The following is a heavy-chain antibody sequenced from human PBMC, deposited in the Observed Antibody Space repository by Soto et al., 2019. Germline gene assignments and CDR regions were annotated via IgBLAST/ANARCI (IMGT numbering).Heavy chain of an antibody. D-gene: IGHD5-18*01. CDR1: GFTFSNYW. CDR2: IHNDGSVT. Sequence: GGSLRLSCAASGFTFSNYWMNWVRQVPGKGLVCVSYIHNDGSVTSYADSVKGRFTISRDNAKSTVYLQMNSLRAEDTAVYYCATRNSFGFDFWGQGTLVTVSS. CDR3: ATRNSFGFDF. V-gene: IGHV3-74*01. J-gene: IGHJ4*02.